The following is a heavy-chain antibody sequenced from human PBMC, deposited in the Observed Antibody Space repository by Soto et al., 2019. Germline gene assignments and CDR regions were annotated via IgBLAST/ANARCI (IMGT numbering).Heavy chain of an antibody. CDR1: GGSISSGDYY. Sequence: QVQLQESGPGLVKPSQTLSLTCTVSGGSISSGDYYWSWIRQPPGKGLEWIGYIYYSGSTYYNPSLKSRVTISVDTSKNQFSLKLSSVTAADTAVYYCARVLDYYDSIGKLGVLDYWGQGTLVTISS. D-gene: IGHD3-22*01. J-gene: IGHJ4*02. V-gene: IGHV4-30-4*01. CDR3: ARVLDYYDSIGKLGVLDY. CDR2: IYYSGST.